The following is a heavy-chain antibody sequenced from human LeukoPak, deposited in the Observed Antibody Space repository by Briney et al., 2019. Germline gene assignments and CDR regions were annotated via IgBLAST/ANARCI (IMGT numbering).Heavy chain of an antibody. CDR2: IYTSGST. Sequence: SETLSLTCAVSGYSISSGYYWSWIRQPAGKGLEWIGRIYTSGSTNYNPSLESRVTMSVDTSKNQFSLKLSSVTDADTAVYYCARERDFGVVISYYYYMDVWGKGTTVTVSS. CDR3: ARERDFGVVISYYYYMDV. V-gene: IGHV4-4*07. J-gene: IGHJ6*03. D-gene: IGHD3-3*01. CDR1: GYSISSGYY.